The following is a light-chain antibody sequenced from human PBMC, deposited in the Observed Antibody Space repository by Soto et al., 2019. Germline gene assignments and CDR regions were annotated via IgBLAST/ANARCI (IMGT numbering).Light chain of an antibody. J-gene: IGLJ3*02. Sequence: QSALTQPRSVSGSPGQSVTISCTGTSSDVGGYNYVSWYQQHPGKAPKLVIYDVSKRPSGVPDRFSGSKSGNTASLTVSGLQAEDEADYSCCSYAGTSTRWVFGGGTKLTVL. CDR1: SSDVGGYNY. V-gene: IGLV2-11*01. CDR3: CSYAGTSTRWV. CDR2: DVS.